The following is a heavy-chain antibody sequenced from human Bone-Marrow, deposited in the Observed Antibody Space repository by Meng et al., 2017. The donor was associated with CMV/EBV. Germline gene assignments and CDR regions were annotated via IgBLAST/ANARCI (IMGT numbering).Heavy chain of an antibody. D-gene: IGHD1-26*01. CDR3: ARSSRSGSYPHYFAD. Sequence: GGSLRLSCAASGFTFSSYGMHWVRQAPGKGLEWVAVIWYDGSNKYYEDSVKGRFTISRDNSKNMVYLLMDSLTDEDTAVFYCARSSRSGSYPHYFADWGPGKLVNVSS. J-gene: IGHJ4*02. V-gene: IGHV3-33*01. CDR1: GFTFSSYG. CDR2: IWYDGSNK.